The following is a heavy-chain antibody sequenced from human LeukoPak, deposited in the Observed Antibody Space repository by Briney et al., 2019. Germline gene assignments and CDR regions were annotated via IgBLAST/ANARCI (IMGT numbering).Heavy chain of an antibody. D-gene: IGHD3-22*01. V-gene: IGHV4-59*01. CDR1: GGSISSYY. J-gene: IGHJ3*01. CDR3: ARGWYYYDSSGYFPV. Sequence: SETLSLTCTVSGGSISSYYWSWIRQPPGKGLEWIGYIYYSGSTNYNPSLKSRVTISVDTSKNQFSLKLSSVTAADTAVYYCARGWYYYDSSGYFPVWGQGTMVTVSS. CDR2: IYYSGST.